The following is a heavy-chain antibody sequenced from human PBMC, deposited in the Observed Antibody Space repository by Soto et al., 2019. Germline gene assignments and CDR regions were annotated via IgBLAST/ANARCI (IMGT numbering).Heavy chain of an antibody. Sequence: SETLSLTCAVYGGSFSGYYWSWIRQPPGKGLEWIGEINHSGSTNYNPSLKSRVTISVDTSKNQFSLKLSSVTAADTAVYYCARARPPISTGRRWFDPWGQGTLVTVSS. CDR3: ARARPPISTGRRWFDP. D-gene: IGHD3-9*01. J-gene: IGHJ5*02. CDR2: INHSGST. CDR1: GGSFSGYY. V-gene: IGHV4-34*01.